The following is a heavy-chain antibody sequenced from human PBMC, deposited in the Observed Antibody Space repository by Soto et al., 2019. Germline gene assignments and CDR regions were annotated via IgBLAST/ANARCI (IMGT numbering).Heavy chain of an antibody. CDR3: ARSSPYITMIVVVMDS. V-gene: IGHV1-3*01. Sequence: ASVKVSCKASGYTFTSYAMHWVRQAPGQRLEWMGWINAGNGNRKYSQKFQGRVTITRDTSASTAYMELSSLRSEDTAVYYCARSSPYITMIVVVMDSWGQGTLVTVSS. D-gene: IGHD3-22*01. CDR2: INAGNGNR. CDR1: GYTFTSYA. J-gene: IGHJ5*02.